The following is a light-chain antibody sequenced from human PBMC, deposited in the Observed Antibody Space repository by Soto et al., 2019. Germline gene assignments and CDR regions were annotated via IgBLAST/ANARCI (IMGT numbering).Light chain of an antibody. V-gene: IGKV1-5*03. CDR2: KAS. J-gene: IGKJ1*01. Sequence: DIQMTQSPSTLSASVGARVTITCRASQSISSWLAWYQQKPGKAPKLLIYKASSLESGVPSRFSGSGSGTEFTLTISSLQPDDFATYYCQQYNSYSWTFGQGTKVESK. CDR3: QQYNSYSWT. CDR1: QSISSW.